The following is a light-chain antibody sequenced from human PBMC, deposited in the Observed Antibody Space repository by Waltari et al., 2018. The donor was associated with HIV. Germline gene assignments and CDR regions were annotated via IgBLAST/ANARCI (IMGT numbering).Light chain of an antibody. CDR2: RAS. J-gene: IGKJ1*01. V-gene: IGKV1-5*03. CDR1: QSISTW. Sequence: DIQMTQSTSTLSASVGDRVTITCRASQSISTWLAWYQQKPGKAPKLRSYRASTLEGGVPSRFSDSGSRTVCTLTISRLQPDDFATYYCQQYDSDSWTFGQGTKVEI. CDR3: QQYDSDSWT.